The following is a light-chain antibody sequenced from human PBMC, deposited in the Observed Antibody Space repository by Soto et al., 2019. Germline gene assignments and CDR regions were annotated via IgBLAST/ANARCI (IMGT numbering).Light chain of an antibody. CDR3: QSYDSSLSGSVV. V-gene: IGLV1-40*01. CDR2: GDT. CDR1: TSNIGAGYD. Sequence: QSVLTQPPSVSGAPGQRVTISCTGSTSNIGAGYDVHWYQQIPGAAPKLLIYGDTNRPSGVPDRFSGSKSDTSASLAITGLQAEDEADYYCQSYDSSLSGSVVFGGGTQLTVL. J-gene: IGLJ2*01.